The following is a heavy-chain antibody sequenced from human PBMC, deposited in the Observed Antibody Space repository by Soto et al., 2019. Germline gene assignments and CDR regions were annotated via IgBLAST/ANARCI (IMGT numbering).Heavy chain of an antibody. CDR3: AKAITGTIAH. J-gene: IGHJ4*02. CDR1: GFTFSSYG. Sequence: GGSLRLSCAASGFTFSSYGMHWVRQAPGKGLEWVAVISYDGSNKYYADSVKGRFTISRDNSKNTLYLQMNSLRAEDTAVYYCAKAITGTIAHWGQGTLVTVSS. V-gene: IGHV3-30*18. D-gene: IGHD1-7*01. CDR2: ISYDGSNK.